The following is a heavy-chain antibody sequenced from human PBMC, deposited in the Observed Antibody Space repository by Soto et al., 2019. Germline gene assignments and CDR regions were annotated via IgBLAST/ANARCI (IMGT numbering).Heavy chain of an antibody. J-gene: IGHJ4*02. D-gene: IGHD3-22*01. CDR1: GFTFDDYA. CDR3: AKRRDTSGYEFDQ. Sequence: PGGSLRLSCAASGFTFDDYAMYWIRQAPGKGLEWVSGITSNSGNIDYAGSVKGRFTISRDNAKSSLYLQMSSLRVEDAALYYCAKRRDTSGYEFDQWGQGTPVTVSS. V-gene: IGHV3-9*01. CDR2: ITSNSGNI.